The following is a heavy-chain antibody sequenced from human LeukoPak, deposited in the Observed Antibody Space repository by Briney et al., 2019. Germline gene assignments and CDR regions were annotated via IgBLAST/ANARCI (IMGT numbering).Heavy chain of an antibody. D-gene: IGHD3-3*01. J-gene: IGHJ5*02. CDR2: INHSGST. CDR3: ARCQEDDFWSGYYRFDP. V-gene: IGHV4-34*01. CDR1: GGSFSGYY. Sequence: SETLSLTCAVYGGSFSGYYWSWIRQPPGKGLEWIGEINHSGSTNYNPSLKSRVTISVDTSKNQFSLKLSSVTAADTAVYYCARCQEDDFWSGYYRFDPWGQGTLVTVSS.